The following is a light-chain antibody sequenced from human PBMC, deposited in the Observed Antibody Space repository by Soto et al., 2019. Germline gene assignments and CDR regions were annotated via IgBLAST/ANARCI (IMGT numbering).Light chain of an antibody. CDR1: SSNIESNT. CDR3: AAWDDRMNGYV. J-gene: IGLJ1*01. CDR2: SND. Sequence: QSVLTRPPSASGTPGQRVTISCSGSSSNIESNTVTWYQQLPGTAPKLVIYSNDHRPSGVPHRFSGSTSGTSASLAIRGLQSEDEGDYQCAAWDDRMNGYVFGGGIKATV. V-gene: IGLV1-44*01.